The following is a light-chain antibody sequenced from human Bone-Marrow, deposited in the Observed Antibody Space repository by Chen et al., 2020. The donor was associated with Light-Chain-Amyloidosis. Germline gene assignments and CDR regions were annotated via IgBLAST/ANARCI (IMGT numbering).Light chain of an antibody. J-gene: IGLJ3*02. V-gene: IGLV1-51*02. CDR2: ENN. CDR1: NSNIGINY. CDR3: ATWDSSLTVWM. Sequence: QSVLTPPPSVSAAPGQKVTLSCSGSNSNIGINYVSWYQQLPGTSPKLLFYENNQRPSGIPDRFAGSKSGTSATLGVAGLQTGDEADYYCATWDSSLTVWMLGGGTKLTVL.